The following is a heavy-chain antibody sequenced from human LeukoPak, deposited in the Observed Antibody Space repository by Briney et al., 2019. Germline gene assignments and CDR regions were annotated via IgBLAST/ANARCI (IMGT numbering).Heavy chain of an antibody. J-gene: IGHJ4*02. CDR1: GFTFSDYY. Sequence: GGSLRLSCAASGFTFSDYYMTWIRQAPGKGLEWVSYISSCGSSIYYADSVKGRFTVSRDNAKNSLYLQMNSLRAEDTAVYYCARDRYSGSYPLDYWGQGTLVTVSS. D-gene: IGHD1-26*01. V-gene: IGHV3-11*01. CDR3: ARDRYSGSYPLDY. CDR2: ISSCGSSI.